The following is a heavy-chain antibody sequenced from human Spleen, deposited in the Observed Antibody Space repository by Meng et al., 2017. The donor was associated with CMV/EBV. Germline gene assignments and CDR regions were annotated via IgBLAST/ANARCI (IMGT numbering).Heavy chain of an antibody. CDR1: YSFPYYW. J-gene: IGHJ4*02. D-gene: IGHD3-3*01. CDR2: IFPGDSDT. Sequence: YSFPYYWIGWVRQMPGKGLEWMGIIFPGDSDTRYNPSFQGQVTISADKSISTAYLEWSSLKASDTAMYYCTRLSSRDVVILPTFVPYWGQGTLVTVSS. V-gene: IGHV5-51*01. CDR3: TRLSSRDVVILPTFVPY.